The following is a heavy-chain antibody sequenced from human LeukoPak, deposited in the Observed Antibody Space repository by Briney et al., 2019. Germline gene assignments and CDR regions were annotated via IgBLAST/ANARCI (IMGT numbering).Heavy chain of an antibody. J-gene: IGHJ6*02. Sequence: SETLSLTCTVSGYSISSGYYWNWIRQPPGKGLEWIGYIHYTGSTDYNPSLRSRVTLSIDMSKNQFSLRLSSVTAADTAVYYCARTGGDCSSGLCYYAMDVWGQGTTVTVS. CDR1: GYSISSGYY. CDR3: ARTGGDCSSGLCYYAMDV. V-gene: IGHV4-61*01. CDR2: IHYTGST. D-gene: IGHD2-21*02.